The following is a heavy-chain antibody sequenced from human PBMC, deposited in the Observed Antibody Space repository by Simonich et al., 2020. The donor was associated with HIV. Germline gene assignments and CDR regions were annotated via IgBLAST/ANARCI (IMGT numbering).Heavy chain of an antibody. CDR2: IYARGGST. D-gene: IGHD6-6*01. CDR1: GYTFTSYY. CDR3: AREGAARPGFDY. Sequence: QVQLVQSGAEVKKTGSSVKFSCKASGYTFTSYYIHWVRQGPGQGLEWMGIIYARGGSTSYAQKFRGRVTMTSDTSTSTVYMELSSLRSEDTAVYYCAREGAARPGFDYWGQGTLVTVSS. J-gene: IGHJ4*02. V-gene: IGHV1-46*01.